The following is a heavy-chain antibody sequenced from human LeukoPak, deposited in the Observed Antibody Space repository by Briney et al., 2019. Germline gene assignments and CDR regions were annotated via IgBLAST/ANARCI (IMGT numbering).Heavy chain of an antibody. Sequence: PGGSLRLSCAASGFTFSSYSMNWVRQAPGKGLEWVSSISSSSSYIYYADSVKGRFTVSRDNAKNSLYLQMNSLRAEDTAVYYCARDLDRGYNYPHYSDYWGQGTLVTVSS. CDR3: ARDLDRGYNYPHYSDY. CDR1: GFTFSSYS. D-gene: IGHD5-24*01. CDR2: ISSSSSYI. V-gene: IGHV3-21*01. J-gene: IGHJ4*02.